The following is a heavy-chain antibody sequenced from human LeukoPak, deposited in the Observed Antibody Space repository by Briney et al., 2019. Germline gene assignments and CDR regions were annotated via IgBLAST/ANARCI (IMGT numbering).Heavy chain of an antibody. CDR2: INPNSGGT. V-gene: IGHV1-2*02. Sequence: ASVKVSCKSAGSTFTIYYMHWVRQAPGQGLEWMGWINPNSGGTNYAQKFQGRVTMTRDTSITTAYMELSRLRKSEQADYCCAMSPYYYYSSGYYWFDPWGQGTLVTVSS. CDR3: AMSPYYYYSSGYYWFDP. CDR1: GSTFTIYY. J-gene: IGHJ5*02. D-gene: IGHD3-22*01.